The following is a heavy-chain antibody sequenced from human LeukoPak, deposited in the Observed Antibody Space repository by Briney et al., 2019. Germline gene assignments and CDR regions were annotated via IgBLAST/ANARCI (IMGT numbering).Heavy chain of an antibody. CDR2: IIPILGIA. Sequence: ASVTVSCKASGGTFSSYAISWVRQARGKGVEGMGGIIPILGIANYAQKFQGRVTITADKSTSTAYMELSSLRSEDTAVYYCATTSYGGGAGDYWGQGTLVTVSS. CDR1: GGTFSSYA. D-gene: IGHD4-23*01. CDR3: ATTSYGGGAGDY. J-gene: IGHJ4*02. V-gene: IGHV1-69*10.